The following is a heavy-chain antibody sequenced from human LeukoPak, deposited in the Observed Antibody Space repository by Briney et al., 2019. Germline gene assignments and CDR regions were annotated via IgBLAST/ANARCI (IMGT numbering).Heavy chain of an antibody. CDR1: GGTFSSYT. V-gene: IGHV1-69*02. Sequence: SVKVSCKASGGTFSSYTISWVRQAPGQGLEWMGRIIPILGIANYAQKFQGRVTITADKTTSTAYMELSSLRSEDTAVYYCARAGRYGVTNWFDPWGQGTLVTVSS. CDR2: IIPILGIA. D-gene: IGHD2-21*02. CDR3: ARAGRYGVTNWFDP. J-gene: IGHJ5*02.